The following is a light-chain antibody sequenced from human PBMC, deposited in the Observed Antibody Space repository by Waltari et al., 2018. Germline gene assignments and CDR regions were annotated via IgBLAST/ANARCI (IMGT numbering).Light chain of an antibody. CDR2: AAS. CDR1: RGISRW. V-gene: IGKV1-12*01. Sequence: DIQMTQSPSSVSASVGDRVTITCRASRGISRWLAWYQQKPEKAPKLLIYAASTLQSGVPSRFSGSGSGTDFTLTISSLQPEDFATYYCQQANSFPLTFGGGTKVEIK. CDR3: QQANSFPLT. J-gene: IGKJ4*01.